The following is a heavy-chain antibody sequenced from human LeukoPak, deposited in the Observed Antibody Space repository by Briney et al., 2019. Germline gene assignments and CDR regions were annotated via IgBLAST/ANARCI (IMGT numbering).Heavy chain of an antibody. CDR2: IKQDGSEK. CDR3: ARNPTIFGVVIVPDY. J-gene: IGHJ4*02. CDR1: GFTFSSYW. Sequence: GGSLRLSCAASGFTFSSYWMSWVRQAPGKGLEWVANIKQDGSEKYYVDSVKGRFTVSRDNAKNSLYLQMNSLRAEDTAVYYCARNPTIFGVVIVPDYWGQGTLVTVSS. V-gene: IGHV3-7*01. D-gene: IGHD3-3*01.